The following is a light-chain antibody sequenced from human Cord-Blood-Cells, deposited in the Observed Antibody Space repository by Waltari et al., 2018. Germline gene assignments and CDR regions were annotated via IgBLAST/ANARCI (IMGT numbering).Light chain of an antibody. V-gene: IGLV1-40*01. CDR2: GNS. Sequence: VLTQPPSVSGAPGPRVTISCTGSSSNIGAGYDVHWYQQLPGTAPKLLIYGNSNRPSGVPDRFSGSKSGTSASLAITGLQAEDEADYYCQSYDSSLSGVVFGGGTKLTVL. CDR3: QSYDSSLSGVV. J-gene: IGLJ2*01. CDR1: SSNIGAGYD.